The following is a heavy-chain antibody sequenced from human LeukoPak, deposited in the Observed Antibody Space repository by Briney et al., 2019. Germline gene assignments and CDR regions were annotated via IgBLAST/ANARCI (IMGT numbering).Heavy chain of an antibody. D-gene: IGHD6-13*01. CDR3: ARFEDGSSWPWPGLDY. CDR2: ISAYNGNT. J-gene: IGHJ4*02. CDR1: GYTFTSYG. V-gene: IGHV1-18*01. Sequence: ASVNVSCKASGYTFTSYGISWVRQAPGQGLEWMGWISAYNGNTNYAQRVQGRVTMTTDTSTSTAYMELRSLRTDDTAIYYCARFEDGSSWPWPGLDYWGQGTLVTVSS.